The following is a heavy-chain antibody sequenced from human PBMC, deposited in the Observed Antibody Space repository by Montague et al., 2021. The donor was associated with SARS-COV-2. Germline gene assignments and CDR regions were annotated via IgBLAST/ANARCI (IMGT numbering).Heavy chain of an antibody. CDR2: TYYRSKWYN. D-gene: IGHD1-26*01. V-gene: IGHV6-1*01. CDR3: ARTSASSDY. Sequence: CAISGDSVSRNSAAWNWIRQSPSRGLEWLGRTYYRSKWYNDYAVFVKSRITINPDTSKNQISLQLNSVTSEDTAVYYCARTSASSDYWGQGTLVTVSS. J-gene: IGHJ4*02. CDR1: GDSVSRNSAA.